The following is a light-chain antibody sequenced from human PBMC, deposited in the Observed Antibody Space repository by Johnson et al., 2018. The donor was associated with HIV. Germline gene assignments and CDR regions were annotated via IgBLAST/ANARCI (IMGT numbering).Light chain of an antibody. V-gene: IGLV1-51*01. CDR1: SSNIGNNY. J-gene: IGLJ1*01. CDR3: GTWDSSLSALYV. CDR2: DNN. Sequence: QSVLTQPPSVSAAPGQKVTISCSGSSSNIGNNYVSWYQQLPGTAPKLLIYDNNKRPSGIPDRFSGSKSGTSATLGITGLQTGDEADYYCGTWDSSLSALYVFGTETKVTFL.